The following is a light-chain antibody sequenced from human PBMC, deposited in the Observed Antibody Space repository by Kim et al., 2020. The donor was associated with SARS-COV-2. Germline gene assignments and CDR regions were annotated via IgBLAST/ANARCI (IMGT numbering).Light chain of an antibody. J-gene: IGLJ3*02. V-gene: IGLV4-60*03. CDR1: SRHSSYI. CDR3: ETWDSNTWV. CDR2: LESSGSY. Sequence: QPVLTQSSSASASLGSSVKLTCTLSSRHSSYIIAWHQQQPGKAPRYLMKLESSGSYNRGSGVPDRFSGSSSGADRYLTISNLQSEDEADYYCETWDSNTWVFGGGTQLTVL.